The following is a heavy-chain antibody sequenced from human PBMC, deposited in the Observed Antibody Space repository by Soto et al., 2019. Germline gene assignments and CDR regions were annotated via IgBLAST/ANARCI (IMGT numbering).Heavy chain of an antibody. CDR2: ISGSGGST. Sequence: EVQLLESGGGLVQPGGSLRLSCAASGFTFSSYAMSWVRQAPGKGLEWVSAISGSGGSTYYADSVKGRFTISRDNSKNTLYLQMNSLRAEDTAVDYCAKDGGSGSYEGYWGQGTLVTVSS. V-gene: IGHV3-23*01. CDR3: AKDGGSGSYEGY. D-gene: IGHD3-10*01. CDR1: GFTFSSYA. J-gene: IGHJ4*02.